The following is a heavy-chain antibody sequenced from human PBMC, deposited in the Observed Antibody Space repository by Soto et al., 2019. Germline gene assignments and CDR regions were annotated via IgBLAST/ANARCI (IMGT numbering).Heavy chain of an antibody. CDR2: INHSGST. J-gene: IGHJ6*02. CDR1: GGSFIGYY. V-gene: IGHV4-34*01. D-gene: IGHD6-13*01. CDR3: ARLPAEGVAAGGTMDG. Sequence: WETLSLTCAVYGGSFIGYYWSWIRQPPGKGLEWIGEINHSGSTNYNPSFRGRVAIFVDTSKNQFSVRLNSVTAADTAVYYCARLPAEGVAAGGTMDGWGQGPTVTVS.